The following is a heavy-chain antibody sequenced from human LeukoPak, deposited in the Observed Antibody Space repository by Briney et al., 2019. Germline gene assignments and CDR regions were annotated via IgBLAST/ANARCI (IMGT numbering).Heavy chain of an antibody. V-gene: IGHV3-74*01. J-gene: IGHJ6*02. CDR1: GFTFSSYW. CDR3: ARRGTGHGMDV. Sequence: PGGSLRLSCAASGFTFSSYWMHWVRQPPGKGLVWVSRINSDGSTTSYADSVKGRFTISRDNAKDTLFLQMNSLRAEDTAVYYCARRGTGHGMDVWGQGTTVIVSS. CDR2: INSDGSTT. D-gene: IGHD1-1*01.